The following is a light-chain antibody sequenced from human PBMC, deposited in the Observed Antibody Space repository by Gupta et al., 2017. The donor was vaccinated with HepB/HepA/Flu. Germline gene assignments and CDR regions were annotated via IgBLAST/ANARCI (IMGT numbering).Light chain of an antibody. V-gene: IGKV1-27*01. CDR1: QAMSNY. CDR2: GSS. CDR3: QKDNSARVI. Sequence: DIQLTQSPSSLSASIGDTVTITCRASQAMSNYLAWYQQRPGSIPRLLIFGSSNLHSGVPSRFSGRGSGTHFTLTINDVQPEDFATYFCQKDNSARVIFGQGTLVEIK. J-gene: IGKJ5*01.